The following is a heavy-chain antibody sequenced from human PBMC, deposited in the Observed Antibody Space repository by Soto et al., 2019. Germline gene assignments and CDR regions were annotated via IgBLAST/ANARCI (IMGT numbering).Heavy chain of an antibody. V-gene: IGHV3-30*18. J-gene: IGHJ6*02. CDR3: AKDYGSGNPLSYYYYYYGMDV. D-gene: IGHD3-10*01. CDR1: GFTFSSYG. Sequence: QVQLVESGGGVVQPGRSLRLSCAASGFTFSSYGMHWVRQAPGKGLEWVAVISYDGSNKYYADSVKGRFTISRDNSKNTLYLQMNSLRAEDTAVYYCAKDYGSGNPLSYYYYYYGMDVWGQGTTVTVSS. CDR2: ISYDGSNK.